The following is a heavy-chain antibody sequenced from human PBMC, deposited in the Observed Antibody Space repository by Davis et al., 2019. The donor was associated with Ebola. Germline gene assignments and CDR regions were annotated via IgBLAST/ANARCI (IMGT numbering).Heavy chain of an antibody. CDR3: ARGHIVATIYYYYGMDV. CDR2: ISSSGSTI. CDR1: GFTFSDYY. J-gene: IGHJ6*02. Sequence: GESLKISCAASGFTFSDYYMSWIRQAPGKGLEWVSYISSSGSTIYYADSVKGRFTISRDNAKNSLYLQMNSLRAEDTAVYYCARGHIVATIYYYYGMDVWGQGTTVTVSS. D-gene: IGHD5-12*01. V-gene: IGHV3-11*04.